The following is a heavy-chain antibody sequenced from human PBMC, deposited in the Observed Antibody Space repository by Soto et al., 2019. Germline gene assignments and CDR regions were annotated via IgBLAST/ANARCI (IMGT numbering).Heavy chain of an antibody. J-gene: IGHJ5*02. CDR3: TKWIQHKWFDP. Sequence: EVQLLESGGGLVQPGGSLRLSCAASGFTFMNYAMSWVRQAPGKGLEWVSGLSGSGGTTYYADSVKGRFTISRDNSKNTLYLQMNSLRAEDTAVYYCTKWIQHKWFDPWGQGTLVTVSS. CDR2: LSGSGGTT. CDR1: GFTFMNYA. V-gene: IGHV3-23*01. D-gene: IGHD2-2*03.